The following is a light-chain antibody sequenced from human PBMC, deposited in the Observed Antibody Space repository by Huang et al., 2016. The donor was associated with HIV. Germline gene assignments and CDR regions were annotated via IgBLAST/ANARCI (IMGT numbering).Light chain of an antibody. J-gene: IGKJ1*01. CDR1: QTISSW. CDR2: KAS. Sequence: DIQMTQSPSTLSASVGDRVTITCRASQTISSWLAWYQQKPGNAPKVLIYKASSLESGVPSRFSGSGSGTEFTLTISSLQPDDFATYYCQQYSTYSQTFGQGTKVEIK. V-gene: IGKV1-5*03. CDR3: QQYSTYSQT.